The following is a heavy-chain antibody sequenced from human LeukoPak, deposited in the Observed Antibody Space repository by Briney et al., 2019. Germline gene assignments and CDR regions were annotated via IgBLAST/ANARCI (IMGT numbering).Heavy chain of an antibody. CDR3: ARGLGYCTSTTCLLPFDY. J-gene: IGHJ4*02. CDR1: GFTFTSYA. Sequence: GGSLRLSCAASGFTFTSYAMSWVRQAPGKGLEWVSDINDNGGSTFYADSVKGRFTISRDKSKNTLYLQMNSLRADDTAVYYCARGLGYCTSTTCLLPFDYWGQGTLVTVSS. D-gene: IGHD2-2*01. V-gene: IGHV3-23*01. CDR2: INDNGGST.